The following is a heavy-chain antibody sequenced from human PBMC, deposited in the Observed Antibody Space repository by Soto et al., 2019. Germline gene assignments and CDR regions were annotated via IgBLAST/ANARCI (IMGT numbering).Heavy chain of an antibody. CDR1: GFAFSSYA. Sequence: GGSLRLSCAASGFAFSSYAMHWVRQAPDTGLEWVAVVSFDGKNKYYADSVKGRFTISRDNSKNTQSLQMNSLRAEDTAIYFCAKDIRFEITTWGFDYWGQGALVTVSS. D-gene: IGHD4-4*01. V-gene: IGHV3-30*18. CDR2: VSFDGKNK. CDR3: AKDIRFEITTWGFDY. J-gene: IGHJ4*02.